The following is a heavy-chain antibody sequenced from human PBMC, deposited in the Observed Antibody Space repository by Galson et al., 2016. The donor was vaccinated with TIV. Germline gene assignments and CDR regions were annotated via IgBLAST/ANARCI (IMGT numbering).Heavy chain of an antibody. CDR3: ARGRRGSAVWHFDL. D-gene: IGHD6-25*01. Sequence: SVKVSCKASGFTFTSYAFAWVRQAPGQGLEWVAWINADNGASNYARKVQGRVSMTRDASTYTASMELRNLRFDDTAVYYCARGRRGSAVWHFDLWGRGPLVTVSS. J-gene: IGHJ2*01. V-gene: IGHV1-18*01. CDR2: INADNGAS. CDR1: GFTFTSYA.